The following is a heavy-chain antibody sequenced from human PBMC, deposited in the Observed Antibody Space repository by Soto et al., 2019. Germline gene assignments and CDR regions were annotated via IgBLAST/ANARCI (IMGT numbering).Heavy chain of an antibody. CDR3: ARQSGPAYRYGMDV. D-gene: IGHD4-4*01. V-gene: IGHV4-34*01. CDR2: INHAGST. CDR1: GGSFSGYY. J-gene: IGHJ6*01. Sequence: QMQLQQWGAGLLKASETLSLTCSVSGGSFSGYYLAWMRQPPGKGLEWIGEINHAGSTKYHPSLKSRVVLSVALSGTHFSLRLSSVTAADSAVYYCARQSGPAYRYGMDVWGQGITVTVSS.